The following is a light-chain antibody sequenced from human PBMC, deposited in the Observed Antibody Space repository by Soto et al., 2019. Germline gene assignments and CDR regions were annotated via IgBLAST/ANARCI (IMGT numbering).Light chain of an antibody. Sequence: EIVMTPSPATLSVSPGERATLSCRASQSVSSNLAWYQQKPGQAPRLLIYGASTRATGIPARFSGSGSGTEFTLTISSLQSEDFAIYFCQQYNNWPPDRTFGQGTKVEIK. J-gene: IGKJ1*01. CDR1: QSVSSN. CDR2: GAS. CDR3: QQYNNWPPDRT. V-gene: IGKV3-15*01.